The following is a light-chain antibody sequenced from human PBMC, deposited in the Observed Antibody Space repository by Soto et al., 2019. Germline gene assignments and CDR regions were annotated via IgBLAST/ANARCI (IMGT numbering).Light chain of an antibody. CDR3: QQRSSLPFT. Sequence: EVVLTQSPATLSLSPGEGATLSCRASQSIGNYLAWYQQKPGQAPRLLIYATSNRATGIPARFSGSGSGTDFTLNLSSLEPEDFAVYYCQQRSSLPFTFGPGTKVDIK. V-gene: IGKV3-11*01. CDR1: QSIGNY. J-gene: IGKJ3*01. CDR2: ATS.